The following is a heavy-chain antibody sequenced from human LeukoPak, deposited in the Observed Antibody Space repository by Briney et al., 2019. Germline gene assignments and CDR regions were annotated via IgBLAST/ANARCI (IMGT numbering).Heavy chain of an antibody. D-gene: IGHD2-21*02. CDR2: IYLVVSDT. Sequence: GESLKISCRGSGYSFNTYWIGWVRQMPGKGLEWMGIIYLVVSDTRYSPSFQGQVTMSADKSINTAYLQWSSLKASDTAMYYCARTYCGGDCYYSCFDYWGQGTLVTVSS. V-gene: IGHV5-51*01. CDR1: GYSFNTYW. CDR3: ARTYCGGDCYYSCFDY. J-gene: IGHJ4*02.